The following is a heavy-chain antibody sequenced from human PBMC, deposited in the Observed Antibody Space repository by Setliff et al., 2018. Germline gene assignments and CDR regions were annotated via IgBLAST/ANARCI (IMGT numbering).Heavy chain of an antibody. CDR1: GGSFSTYY. D-gene: IGHD2-15*01. CDR2: ISHSGNP. J-gene: IGHJ3*02. V-gene: IGHV4-34*01. Sequence: PSETLSLTCAVYGGSFSTYYWSWIRQPPGKGLEWIGEISHSGNPHYHPSLRSRVTISGDTSKKQFSLKLSSVTAADTAVYYCARDTRVRDSSSVPSDTFDIWGRGTMVTVSS. CDR3: ARDTRVRDSSSVPSDTFDI.